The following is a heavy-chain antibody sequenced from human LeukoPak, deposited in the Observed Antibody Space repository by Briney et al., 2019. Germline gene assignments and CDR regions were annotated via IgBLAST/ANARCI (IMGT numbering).Heavy chain of an antibody. CDR1: GYSFTGYY. D-gene: IGHD2-15*01. CDR3: ARGVVVAATLLFDY. CDR2: INPNSGGT. V-gene: IGHV1-2*02. J-gene: IGHJ4*02. Sequence: ASVKVSCKASGYSFTGYYMHRVRQAPGQGLEWMGWINPNSGGTNYAQKFQGRVTMTRDTSISTAYMELSRLRSDDTAVYYCARGVVVAATLLFDYWGQGTLVTVSS.